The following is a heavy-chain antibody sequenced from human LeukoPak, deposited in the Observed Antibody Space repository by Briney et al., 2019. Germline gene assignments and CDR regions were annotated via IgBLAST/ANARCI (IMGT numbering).Heavy chain of an antibody. Sequence: GGSLRLSCAASGFTFSSYYMNWVRQAPGKGLEWVSSISRTTNYTYYTDSVKGRFTISRDNAKDSLYLQMNSLTAEDTAVYYCTRVSYADGGYFDYWGQGTLVTVSS. CDR2: ISRTTNYT. J-gene: IGHJ4*02. CDR1: GFTFSSYY. CDR3: TRVSYADGGYFDY. D-gene: IGHD3-16*01. V-gene: IGHV3-21*01.